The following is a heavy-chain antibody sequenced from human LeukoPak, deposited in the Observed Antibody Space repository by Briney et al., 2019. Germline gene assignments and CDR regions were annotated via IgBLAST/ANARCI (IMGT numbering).Heavy chain of an antibody. V-gene: IGHV1-46*01. CDR1: GYTFTHYY. D-gene: IGHD3-22*01. CDR2: INPFGGST. CDR3: AGGNLYDSSGGYSYSNWIET. J-gene: IGHJ5*02. Sequence: GASVKVSCKASGYTFTHYYMHWLRQAPGQGLEWTGMINPFGGSTNYAQQLHGRVTITNATSTRTVCMELSRVRSEDKAVCYCAGGNLYDSSGGYSYSNWIETWGQGTLVTVSS.